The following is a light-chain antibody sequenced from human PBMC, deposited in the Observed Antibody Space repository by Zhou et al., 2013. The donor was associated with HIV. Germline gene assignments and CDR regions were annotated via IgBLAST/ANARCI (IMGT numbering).Light chain of an antibody. CDR3: QHYDNLPYT. CDR1: QDISNY. V-gene: IGKV1-33*01. J-gene: IGKJ2*01. CDR2: DAS. Sequence: DIQMTQSPSSLSASVGDRVTITCQASQDISNYLNWYQQKPGKAPKLLIYDASNLETGVPSRFSGSGSGTDFTFTISSLQPEDIATYYCQHYDNLPYTFGPGDQAGDQT.